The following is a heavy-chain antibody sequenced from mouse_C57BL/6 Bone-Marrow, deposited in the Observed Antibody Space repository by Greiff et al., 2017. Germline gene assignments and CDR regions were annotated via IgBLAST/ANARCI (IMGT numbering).Heavy chain of an antibody. D-gene: IGHD1-1*01. V-gene: IGHV1-52*01. CDR2: IDPSDSDT. CDR1: GYTFTSYW. Sequence: QVQLQQPGAELVRPGSSVKLSCKASGYTFTSYWMHWVKQRPIQGLEWIGNIDPSDSDTHYNQKFTDKATLTVDKSSSTAYMQLSSLTSEDSAVYYCALGSVVFAYWGQGTLVTVSA. CDR3: ALGSVVFAY. J-gene: IGHJ3*01.